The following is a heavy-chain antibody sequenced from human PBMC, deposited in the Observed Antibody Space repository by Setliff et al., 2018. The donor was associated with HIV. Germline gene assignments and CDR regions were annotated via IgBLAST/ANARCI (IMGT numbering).Heavy chain of an antibody. V-gene: IGHV4-39*01. Sequence: SETLSLTCTVSGDSVISSRFHWGWLRRPPGKGLEWIAITHSSGNSYYNPSLEGRVTIAVDMSKSQLSLNLTSVTAADTAVYYCARQAGTYWGFVYYMDVCGKGTTVTVSS. CDR2: THSSGNS. J-gene: IGHJ6*03. CDR1: GDSVISSRFH. D-gene: IGHD7-27*01. CDR3: ARQAGTYWGFVYYMDV.